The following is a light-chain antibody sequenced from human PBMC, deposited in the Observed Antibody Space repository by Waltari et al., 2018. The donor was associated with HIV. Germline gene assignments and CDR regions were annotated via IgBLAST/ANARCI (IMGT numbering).Light chain of an antibody. CDR3: QQYNNWPPYT. Sequence: EMVMPQSPATLSVSPGERATLPSRASQSVRSNLAWYQQKPGQAPRLLIYGASTRATGIPLRFSGSGSGTDFSLTISSLQSEDFAIYYCQQYNNWPPYTFGQGTKLEIK. CDR1: QSVRSN. CDR2: GAS. J-gene: IGKJ2*01. V-gene: IGKV3-15*01.